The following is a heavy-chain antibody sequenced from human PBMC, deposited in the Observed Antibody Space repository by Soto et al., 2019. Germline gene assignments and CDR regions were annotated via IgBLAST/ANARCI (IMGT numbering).Heavy chain of an antibody. CDR1: GGSFSGYY. CDR2: INHSGST. D-gene: IGHD3-10*01. J-gene: IGHJ5*02. V-gene: IGHV4-34*01. Sequence: SETLSLTCAVYGGSFSGYYWSWIRQPPGKGLEWIGEINHSGSTNYNPSLKSRVTISVDTSKNQFSLKLSSVTAADTAVYYCARHDDSNERYYYGSGKWWFDPWGQGTLVTVS. CDR3: ARHDDSNERYYYGSGKWWFDP.